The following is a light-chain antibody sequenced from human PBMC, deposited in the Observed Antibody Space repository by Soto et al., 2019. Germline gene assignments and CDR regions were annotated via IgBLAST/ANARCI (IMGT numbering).Light chain of an antibody. J-gene: IGLJ2*01. Sequence: QSALTQPASVSGSPGQSITISCTGTSHDVGGYNYVSWYQQHPGKAPKLIISDVSNRPSGISNRFSGSKSGNTASLTISALQAEDETDYYCSSYSSSGSPVVFGGGTKLTVL. CDR1: SHDVGGYNY. V-gene: IGLV2-14*03. CDR3: SSYSSSGSPVV. CDR2: DVS.